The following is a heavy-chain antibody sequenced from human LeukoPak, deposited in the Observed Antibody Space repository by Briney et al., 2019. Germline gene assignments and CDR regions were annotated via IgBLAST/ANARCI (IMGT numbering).Heavy chain of an antibody. CDR1: GFTFSNYG. CDR2: ISGSGGST. J-gene: IGHJ4*02. D-gene: IGHD2-15*01. Sequence: PGGSLRLSCAASGFTFSNYGMSWVRQAPGKGLEWVSGISGSGGSTYYADSVKGRFTISRDNAKNSLYLQMNSLRDEDTALYYCARVWGVADHFLDLWGQGTLVTVSS. V-gene: IGHV3-23*01. CDR3: ARVWGVADHFLDL.